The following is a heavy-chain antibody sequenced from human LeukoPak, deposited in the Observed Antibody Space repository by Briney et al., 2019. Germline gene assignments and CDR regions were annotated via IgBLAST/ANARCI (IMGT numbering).Heavy chain of an antibody. CDR2: ISGSGGST. D-gene: IGHD2/OR15-2a*01. CDR3: ATYRQVLLPFES. J-gene: IGHJ4*02. CDR1: GFTFSNYA. Sequence: GGSLRLSCAASGFTFSNYAMNWVRQAPGKGLEWVSAISGSGGSTYYADSVKGRFTISRDNSKNTLYLQMNSLRAEDTAVYYCATYRQVLLPFESWGQGTLVTVSS. V-gene: IGHV3-23*01.